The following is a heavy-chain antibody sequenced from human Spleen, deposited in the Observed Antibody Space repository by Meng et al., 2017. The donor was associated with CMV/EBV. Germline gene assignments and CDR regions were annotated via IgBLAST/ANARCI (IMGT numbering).Heavy chain of an antibody. CDR2: INHSGST. Sequence: VYGGSFSGYYWSWIRQPPGKGLEGIGEINHSGSTNYNPSLKSRVTISVDTSKNQFSLKLSSVTAADTAVYYCARVQTYYYYYGMDVWGQGTTVTVSS. CDR3: ARVQTYYYYYGMDV. J-gene: IGHJ6*02. CDR1: GGSFSGYY. V-gene: IGHV4-34*01.